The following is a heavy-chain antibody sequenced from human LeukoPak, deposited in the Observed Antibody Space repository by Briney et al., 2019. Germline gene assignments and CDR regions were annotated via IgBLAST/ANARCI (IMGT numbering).Heavy chain of an antibody. J-gene: IGHJ4*02. CDR2: ISGSGGST. D-gene: IGHD6-19*01. V-gene: IGHV3-23*01. CDR3: AKGEYSSGWYLDY. CDR1: GLTFRSYA. Sequence: GGSLRLSCAASGLTFRSYAMNWVRQAPGKGLEWVSAISGSGGSTYYADSVKGRFTISRDNSKNTLYLQMNSLRAEDTAVYYCAKGEYSSGWYLDYWGQGTLVTVSS.